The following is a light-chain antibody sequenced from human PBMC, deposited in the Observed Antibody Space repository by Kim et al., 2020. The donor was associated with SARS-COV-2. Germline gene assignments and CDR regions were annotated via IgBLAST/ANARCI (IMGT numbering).Light chain of an antibody. J-gene: IGKJ1*01. Sequence: GDGVTITCRARQDISHYLAWFQQRPGEAPKLLFYAASALHSEVPSRFSGSGSGTDFTLTISSLQPEDVATFYCQSYNSAPWTFGQGTKVDIK. V-gene: IGKV1-27*01. CDR1: QDISHY. CDR2: AAS. CDR3: QSYNSAPWT.